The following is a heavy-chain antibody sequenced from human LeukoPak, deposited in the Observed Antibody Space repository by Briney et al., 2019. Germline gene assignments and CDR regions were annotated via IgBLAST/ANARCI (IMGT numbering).Heavy chain of an antibody. D-gene: IGHD5-18*01. CDR1: GGSISSYY. J-gene: IGHJ4*02. CDR3: ATSGYSYGYRYFDY. CDR2: IYTSGST. V-gene: IGHV4-4*07. Sequence: SETLSLTCTVSGGSISSYYWSWIRQPAGKGLKWIGRIYTSGSTNYNPSLKSRVTMSVDTSKNRFSLKLSSVTAADTAVYYCATSGYSYGYRYFDYWGQGTLVTVSS.